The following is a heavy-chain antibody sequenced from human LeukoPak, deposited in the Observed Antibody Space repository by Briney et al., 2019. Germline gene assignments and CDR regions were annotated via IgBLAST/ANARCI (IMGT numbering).Heavy chain of an antibody. CDR1: GFTFSSYG. CDR2: IRYDGSNK. CDR3: ARDSQAVPARSTWFDS. D-gene: IGHD6-19*01. Sequence: GRSLRLSCAASGFTFSSYGMHWVRQAPGKGLEWVAVIRYDGSNKYYADSVKGRFTISRDNSKNTLYLQMDSLRAEDTAVYYCARDSQAVPARSTWFDSWGQGTLVTVSS. J-gene: IGHJ5*01. V-gene: IGHV3-33*01.